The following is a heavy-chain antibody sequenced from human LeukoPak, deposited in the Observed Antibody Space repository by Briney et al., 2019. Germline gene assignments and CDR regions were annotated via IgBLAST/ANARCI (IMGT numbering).Heavy chain of an antibody. CDR2: IYHSGAT. V-gene: IGHV4-4*02. Sequence: PSGTLSLTCAVSGGSISSNWWSWVRQPPGKGLEWIGEIYHSGATNSNPSLKSRVTISVDKSQNQFSLKLSSVTAADTAVYYCARHIAIAGLRGFDYWGQGTLVTVSS. CDR3: ARHIAIAGLRGFDY. CDR1: GGSISSNW. D-gene: IGHD6-19*01. J-gene: IGHJ4*02.